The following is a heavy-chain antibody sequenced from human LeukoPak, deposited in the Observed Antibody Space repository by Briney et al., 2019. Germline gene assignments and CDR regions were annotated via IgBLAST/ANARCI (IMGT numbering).Heavy chain of an antibody. CDR2: IYDGGST. V-gene: IGHV3-66*01. Sequence: PGGSLRLSCAASGFIVSDNYMSWVRQAPGKGLEWVSIIYDGGSTYYADSVKGRFTISRDISKNTFYLHINSLRVEDTAVYYCARALPASSHTSFDYWGQGTLVTVSS. CDR1: GFIVSDNY. D-gene: IGHD2-2*01. CDR3: ARALPASSHTSFDY. J-gene: IGHJ4*02.